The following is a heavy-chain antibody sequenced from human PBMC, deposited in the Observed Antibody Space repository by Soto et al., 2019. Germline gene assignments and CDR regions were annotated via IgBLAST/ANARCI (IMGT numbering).Heavy chain of an antibody. CDR2: VPLARRN. D-gene: IGHD3-10*01. CDR3: ARGFQYWLPTFG. V-gene: IGHV4-4*02. CDR1: GASVVNGNR. Sequence: QVQLQESGPGLVRPSGTLSLTCSVSGASVVNGNRWSWVRQSPGKGLEWIGEVPLARRNHYNPSLLSRVTILLDESKNQFSLILTSVTVADAAIYYCARGFQYWLPTFGWGPGTLVTVS. J-gene: IGHJ4*02.